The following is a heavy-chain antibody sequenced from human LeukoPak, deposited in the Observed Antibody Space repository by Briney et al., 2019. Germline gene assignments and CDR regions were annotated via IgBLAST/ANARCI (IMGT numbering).Heavy chain of an antibody. Sequence: GGSLRLSCATSGFTFSSYSMNWVRQAPGKGLEWVSSISSSSSYIYYADSVKGRFTISRDNAKNSLYLQMNSLRAEDTAVYYCARDNKGVFDYWGQGTLVTVSS. J-gene: IGHJ4*02. CDR3: ARDNKGVFDY. CDR2: ISSSSSYI. V-gene: IGHV3-21*01. CDR1: GFTFSSYS. D-gene: IGHD2-8*01.